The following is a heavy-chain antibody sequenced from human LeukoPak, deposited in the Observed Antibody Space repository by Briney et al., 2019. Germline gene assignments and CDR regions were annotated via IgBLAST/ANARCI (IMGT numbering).Heavy chain of an antibody. V-gene: IGHV4-4*07. CDR1: GGSISSYY. CDR2: LYTSGST. Sequence: SETLSLTCTVSGGSISSYYWRWIRQPAGQGLEWIGRLYTSGSTTYNPSLKSRVTMSVDTYKNQFSLKLGSVTAADTAVYYCARERTDYYDSSGDAFDIWGQGTMVTVSS. D-gene: IGHD3-22*01. CDR3: ARERTDYYDSSGDAFDI. J-gene: IGHJ3*02.